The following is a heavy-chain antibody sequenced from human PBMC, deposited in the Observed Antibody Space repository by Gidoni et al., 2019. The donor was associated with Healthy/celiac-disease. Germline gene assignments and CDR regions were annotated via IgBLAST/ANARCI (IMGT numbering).Heavy chain of an antibody. Sequence: QLQLQESGPGLVKPSETLSLTCTVSGGSISSSSYYGGWIRQPPGKGLEWIGSLYYSGSTYYNPSLKSRVTISVDTAKNQFSLKLSFVTAADTAVYYCYMGQQLVFDYYYGMDVWGQGTTVTVSS. CDR1: GGSISSSSYY. D-gene: IGHD6-13*01. CDR2: LYYSGST. CDR3: YMGQQLVFDYYYGMDV. V-gene: IGHV4-39*01. J-gene: IGHJ6*02.